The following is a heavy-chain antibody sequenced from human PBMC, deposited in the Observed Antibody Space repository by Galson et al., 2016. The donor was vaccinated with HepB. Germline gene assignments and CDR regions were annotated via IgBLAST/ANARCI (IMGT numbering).Heavy chain of an antibody. CDR1: GYTFTTYG. CDR3: ARDLTPGILLEPVPMDV. CDR2: ISAYNGNT. D-gene: IGHD3-10*01. J-gene: IGHJ6*02. Sequence: SVKVSCKASGYTFTTYGISWVRQAPGQGLEWMGWISAYNGNTNSAQKLQGRVTLTTDTSTSTAYLELRSLRSDDTAVYYCARDLTPGILLEPVPMDVWGQGTTVTVSS. V-gene: IGHV1-18*01.